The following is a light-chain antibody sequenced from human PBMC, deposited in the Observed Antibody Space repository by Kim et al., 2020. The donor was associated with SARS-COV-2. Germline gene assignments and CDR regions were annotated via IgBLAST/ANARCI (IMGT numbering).Light chain of an antibody. CDR3: QQRSHWPT. V-gene: IGKV3-11*01. J-gene: IGKJ4*01. CDR1: QSIYNY. Sequence: SLYPGERATLSCRASQSIYNYLAWYQQKPGQAPRLLIYDGSNRATGIPARFSGSGSGTDFTLTISSLEPEDFAVYYCQQRSHWPTFGGGTKVDIK. CDR2: DGS.